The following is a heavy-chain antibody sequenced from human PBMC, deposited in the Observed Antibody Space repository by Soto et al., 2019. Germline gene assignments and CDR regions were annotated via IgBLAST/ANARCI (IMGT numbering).Heavy chain of an antibody. Sequence: ASVKVSCKASGYAFTSYDINWVRQATGQGLEWMGWMNPNSGNTGYAQKFQGRVTMTRNTSISTAYMELSSLRPEDTAVYYCARGPGSWYYYYMDVWGKGTTVTVSS. V-gene: IGHV1-8*01. J-gene: IGHJ6*03. CDR1: GYAFTSYD. CDR2: MNPNSGNT. CDR3: ARGPGSWYYYYMDV. D-gene: IGHD6-13*01.